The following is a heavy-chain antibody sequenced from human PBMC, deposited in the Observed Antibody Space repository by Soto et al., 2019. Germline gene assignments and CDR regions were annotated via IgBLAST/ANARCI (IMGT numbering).Heavy chain of an antibody. D-gene: IGHD3-3*01. CDR3: AREKGHYDFWSGYPADYYYGMDV. V-gene: IGHV1-18*01. J-gene: IGHJ6*02. CDR2: ISAYSGNT. CDR1: GYTFTSYG. Sequence: ASVKVSCKASGYTFTSYGISWVRQAPGQGLEWMGWISAYSGNTNYAQKLQGRVTMTTDTSTSTAYMELRSLRSDDTAVYYCAREKGHYDFWSGYPADYYYGMDVWGQGTTVTVSS.